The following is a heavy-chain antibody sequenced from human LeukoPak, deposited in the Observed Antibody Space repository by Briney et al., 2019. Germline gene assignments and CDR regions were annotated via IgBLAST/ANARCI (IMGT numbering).Heavy chain of an antibody. Sequence: GGSLRLSCAASGFTFDDYTMHWVRQTPGKGLEWVSLISWDGGSTYYADSVKGRFTISRDNSKNSLHLQMNSLRTEDTALYYCAKGHIVGAITEFDYWGQGTLVTVSS. V-gene: IGHV3-43*01. CDR3: AKGHIVGAITEFDY. J-gene: IGHJ4*02. CDR1: GFTFDDYT. D-gene: IGHD1-26*01. CDR2: ISWDGGST.